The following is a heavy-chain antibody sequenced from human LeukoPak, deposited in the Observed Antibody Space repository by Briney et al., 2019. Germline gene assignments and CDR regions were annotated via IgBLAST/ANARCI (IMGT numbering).Heavy chain of an antibody. V-gene: IGHV1-24*01. CDR3: AILLEDYAFSTGSAKDY. CDR2: FDPVDGET. J-gene: IGHJ4*02. D-gene: IGHD3-3*01. CDR1: GYSLTQLS. Sequence: ASVKVSCKVSGYSLTQLSMHWVRQGIGRGLEWMGGFDPVDGETIYAQKFQGRVTMTENASTDTAYMELSSLRSDDTAVYYCAILLEDYAFSTGSAKDYWGQGTLVTVSS.